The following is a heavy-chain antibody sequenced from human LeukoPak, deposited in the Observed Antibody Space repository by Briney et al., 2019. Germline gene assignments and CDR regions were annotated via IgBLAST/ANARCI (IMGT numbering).Heavy chain of an antibody. CDR2: IYYSGST. V-gene: IGHV4-39*01. J-gene: IGHJ4*02. Sequence: PSETLSLTCTVSGGSISSSSYYWGWIRQPPGKGLEWIGSIYYSGSTYYNPPLKSRATISADTSKNQFSLKLSSVTAADTAVYYCASQSSGWAYWGQGTLVTVSS. D-gene: IGHD6-19*01. CDR3: ASQSSGWAY. CDR1: GGSISSSSYY.